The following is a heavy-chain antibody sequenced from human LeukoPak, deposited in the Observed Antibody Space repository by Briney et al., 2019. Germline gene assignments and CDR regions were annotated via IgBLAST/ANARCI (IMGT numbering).Heavy chain of an antibody. J-gene: IGHJ4*02. Sequence: GGSLRLSCAASGFTVSSNYMSWVRQAPGKGLEWVSAISGSGGSTYYADSVKGRFTISRDNSKNTLYLQMNSLRAEDTAVYYCAKDLVVVPAAIDYWGQGTLVTVSS. CDR1: GFTVSSNY. CDR3: AKDLVVVPAAIDY. V-gene: IGHV3-23*01. CDR2: ISGSGGST. D-gene: IGHD2-2*01.